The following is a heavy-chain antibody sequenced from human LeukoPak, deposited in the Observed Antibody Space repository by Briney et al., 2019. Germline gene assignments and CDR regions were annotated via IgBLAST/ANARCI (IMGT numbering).Heavy chain of an antibody. Sequence: GGSLRLSCAASGFTFSGSGMHWVRQAPGKGLEWVTFIRYDGSNKYYTDSVKGRFTISRDNSKNTLYLQMDSLRAEDTAVYYCARDYDFWSGYYSPTRGYFGYWGQGTLVTVSS. CDR2: IRYDGSNK. CDR1: GFTFSGSG. J-gene: IGHJ4*02. D-gene: IGHD3-3*01. V-gene: IGHV3-30*02. CDR3: ARDYDFWSGYYSPTRGYFGY.